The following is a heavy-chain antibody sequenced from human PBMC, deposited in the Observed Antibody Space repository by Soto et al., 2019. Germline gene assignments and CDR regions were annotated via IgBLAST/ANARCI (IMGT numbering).Heavy chain of an antibody. CDR2: IYYSGST. D-gene: IGHD2-15*01. CDR1: GGSISSGGYY. Sequence: NPSETLSLTCTVSGGSISSGGYYWSWIRQHPGKGLEWIGYIYYSGSTYYNPSLKSRVTISVDTSKNQFSLKLSSVTAADTAVYYCASSPVVAATPPESFDYWGQGTLVTVSS. CDR3: ASSPVVAATPPESFDY. V-gene: IGHV4-31*03. J-gene: IGHJ4*02.